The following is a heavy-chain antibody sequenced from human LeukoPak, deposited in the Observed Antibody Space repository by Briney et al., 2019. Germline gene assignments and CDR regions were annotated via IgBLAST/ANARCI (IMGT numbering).Heavy chain of an antibody. D-gene: IGHD5-24*01. CDR2: SSVSGGST. Sequence: PGGSLTLSCAASGFPLSSNDMSWVRQAPGKGLEWVSVSSVSGGSTYYADSVKGRFTISRDNSKNTLYLQMNSLRAEDTAVYYCAKVGWLVLWGERTLVTVCS. CDR3: AKVGWLVL. CDR1: GFPLSSND. V-gene: IGHV3-23*01. J-gene: IGHJ4*02.